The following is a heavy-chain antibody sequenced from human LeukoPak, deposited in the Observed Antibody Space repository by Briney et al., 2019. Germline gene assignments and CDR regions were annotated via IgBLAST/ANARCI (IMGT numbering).Heavy chain of an antibody. CDR1: GYTLTELS. CDR3: ATDYYGSGLEKYYFDY. V-gene: IGHV1-24*01. J-gene: IGHJ4*02. CDR2: FDPEDGET. D-gene: IGHD3-10*01. Sequence: ASVKVSCKVSGYTLTELSMHWVRQAPGKGLEWMGGFDPEDGETIYAQKLQGRVTMTEVTSTDTAYMELSSLRSEDTAVYYCATDYYGSGLEKYYFDYWGQGTLVTVSS.